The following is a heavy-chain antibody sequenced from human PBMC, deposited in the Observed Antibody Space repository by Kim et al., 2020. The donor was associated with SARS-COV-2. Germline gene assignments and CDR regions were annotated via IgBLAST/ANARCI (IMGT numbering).Heavy chain of an antibody. D-gene: IGHD3-16*02. CDR2: ISWNSGVI. V-gene: IGHV3-9*01. Sequence: GGSLRLSCAASGFKFGDYAMHWVRQFPGKGLEWVSGISWNSGVIGYADSVKGRFTISRDNAKNSLHLQMNSLRAEDTALYYCARAGCYDYVWGSYRYEYYNEYGMDVRGQGTTVNVSS. J-gene: IGHJ6*02. CDR3: ARAGCYDYVWGSYRYEYYNEYGMDV. CDR1: GFKFGDYA.